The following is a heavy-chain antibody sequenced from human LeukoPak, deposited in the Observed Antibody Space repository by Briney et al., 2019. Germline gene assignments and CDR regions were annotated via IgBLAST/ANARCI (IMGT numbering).Heavy chain of an antibody. CDR1: GFTFSSYS. Sequence: PGGSLRLSCAASGFTFSSYSMNWVRQAPGKGLEWVSYISSSSSTIYYADSVKGRFTISRDNAKNSLYLQMNSLRAEDTAVYYCVRAGYYDFWSGYCNYWGQGTLVTVSS. V-gene: IGHV3-48*04. D-gene: IGHD3-3*01. J-gene: IGHJ4*02. CDR3: VRAGYYDFWSGYCNY. CDR2: ISSSSSTI.